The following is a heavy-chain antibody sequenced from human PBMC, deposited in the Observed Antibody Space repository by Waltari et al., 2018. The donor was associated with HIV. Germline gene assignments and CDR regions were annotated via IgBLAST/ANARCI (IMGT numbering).Heavy chain of an antibody. CDR3: ARDQVYSGNSPGRVGMDV. V-gene: IGHV4-59*01. D-gene: IGHD1-26*01. J-gene: IGHJ6*02. CDR2: ISYSGST. Sequence: QVQLQESGPGVVQPSETLSLTFTVSESSITSYYRSWIRQPPGRGLEWIVYISYSGSTTYNPSLKTRVTISRDTSTNQFSLRLTSVTAADTAVYYCARDQVYSGNSPGRVGMDVWGQGTTVTVSS. CDR1: ESSITSYY.